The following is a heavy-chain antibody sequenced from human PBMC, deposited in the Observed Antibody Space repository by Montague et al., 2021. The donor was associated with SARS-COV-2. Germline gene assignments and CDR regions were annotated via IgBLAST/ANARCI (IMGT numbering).Heavy chain of an antibody. CDR3: ASSPLRTSGANWYDKYFQH. Sequence: SETLSLTCTVSGGSISVSSYYWVWIRQPPGKGLEWIGSIYYGGTADYSPSLKSRVTISVDTSNNQFSLKLTSLTAEDTAVYSCASSPLRTSGANWYDKYFQHWGQGTRVTVSS. J-gene: IGHJ1*01. D-gene: IGHD1-1*01. CDR2: IYYGGTA. V-gene: IGHV4-39*07. CDR1: GGSISVSSYY.